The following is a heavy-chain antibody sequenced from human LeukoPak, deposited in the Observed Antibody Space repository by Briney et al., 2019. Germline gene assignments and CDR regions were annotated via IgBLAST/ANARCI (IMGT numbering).Heavy chain of an antibody. D-gene: IGHD3-10*01. CDR3: ARELPTGTDYFDY. Sequence: GGSLRLSCGASGFTFNTYWMGWVRQAPGKGLEWVANIKQDGSDKYYVDSVTGRSTISRDNAKNSLYLQMNSLRAEDTAVYYCARELPTGTDYFDYWGQGTLVTVSS. CDR2: IKQDGSDK. J-gene: IGHJ4*02. CDR1: GFTFNTYW. V-gene: IGHV3-7*01.